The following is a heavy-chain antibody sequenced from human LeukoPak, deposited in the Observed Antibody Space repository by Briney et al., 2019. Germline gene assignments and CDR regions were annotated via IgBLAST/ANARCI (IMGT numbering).Heavy chain of an antibody. Sequence: GASVKVSCKASGYTFTSYFMHWVRQAPGQGLDWMGIINPSGGSTSYAQKFQGRVTMTRDTSTSTVYMELSSLRAEDTAVYYCAKGIELWLTYFDHWGQGTLVTASS. D-gene: IGHD5-18*01. J-gene: IGHJ4*02. CDR3: AKGIELWLTYFDH. CDR2: INPSGGST. CDR1: GYTFTSYF. V-gene: IGHV1-46*01.